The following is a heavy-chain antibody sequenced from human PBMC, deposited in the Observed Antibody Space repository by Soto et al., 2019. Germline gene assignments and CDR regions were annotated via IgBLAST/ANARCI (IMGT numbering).Heavy chain of an antibody. CDR2: IRSKIDGGTT. D-gene: IGHD4-17*01. CDR1: LFAFTNPW. CDR3: TTVAYGEYVSDY. Sequence: GGSLRLSCSSPLFAFTNPWLGWVLQAPGKELEWVGRIRSKIDGGTTDYAAPVKGRLTISRDDSKNTLYLQMNSLKTEDTAVYYCTTVAYGEYVSDYWGRGTLVTVSS. J-gene: IGHJ4*02. V-gene: IGHV3-15*01.